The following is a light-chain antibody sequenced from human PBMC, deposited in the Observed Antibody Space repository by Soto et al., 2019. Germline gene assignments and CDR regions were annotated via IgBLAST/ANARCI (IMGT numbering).Light chain of an antibody. CDR1: NSNIGGNT. CDR2: YDN. CDR3: AAWDDSLNGRV. V-gene: IGLV1-44*01. Sequence: QSVLTQPPSASGTPGQRVTISCSGSNSNIGGNTVNWYQQLPGTAPKLLIYYDNLRPSGVPDRISGSKSGTSASLAISGLQSDDEADYYCAAWDDSLNGRVFGTGTKVTVL. J-gene: IGLJ1*01.